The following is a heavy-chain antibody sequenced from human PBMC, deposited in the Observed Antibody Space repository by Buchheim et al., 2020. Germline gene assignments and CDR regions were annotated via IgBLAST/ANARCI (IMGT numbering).Heavy chain of an antibody. D-gene: IGHD1-26*01. CDR3: ARARGIVGATGYFDY. CDR1: GFTFSSYG. CDR2: IWYDGSNK. J-gene: IGHJ4*02. V-gene: IGHV3-33*01. Sequence: QVQLVESGGGVVQPGRSLRLSCAASGFTFSSYGMHWVRQAPGKGLEWVAVIWYDGSNKYYADSVKGRFTISRDNSKNTLDLQMNSLRAEDTAVYYCARARGIVGATGYFDYWGQGTL.